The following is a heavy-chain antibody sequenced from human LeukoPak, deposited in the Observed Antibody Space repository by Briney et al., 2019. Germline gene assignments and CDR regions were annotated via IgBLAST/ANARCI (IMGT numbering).Heavy chain of an antibody. CDR3: ARVQGSSGPGIFDY. CDR2: IKQDGSEK. J-gene: IGHJ4*02. Sequence: GGSLRLSCAASGFTFSSYWMSWVRQAPGKGLEWVANIKQDGSEKYYVDSVKGRFTISRDNAKNSLYLQMNSLRAEDTAVYYCARVQGSSGPGIFDYWGQGTLVAVSS. CDR1: GFTFSSYW. V-gene: IGHV3-7*01. D-gene: IGHD6-19*01.